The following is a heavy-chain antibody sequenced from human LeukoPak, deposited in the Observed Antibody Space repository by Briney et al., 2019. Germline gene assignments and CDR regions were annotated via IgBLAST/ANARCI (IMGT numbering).Heavy chain of an antibody. J-gene: IGHJ6*02. CDR2: ISYDGSNK. D-gene: IGHD1-1*01. CDR3: AKDQVRNDYYYYYGMDV. Sequence: GGSLRLSCAASGFTFSSYGMHWVRQAPGKGLEWVAVISYDGSNKYYADSVKGRFTISRDNSKNTLYLQVNSLRAEDTAVYYCAKDQVRNDYYYYYGMDVWGQGTTVTVSS. CDR1: GFTFSSYG. V-gene: IGHV3-30*18.